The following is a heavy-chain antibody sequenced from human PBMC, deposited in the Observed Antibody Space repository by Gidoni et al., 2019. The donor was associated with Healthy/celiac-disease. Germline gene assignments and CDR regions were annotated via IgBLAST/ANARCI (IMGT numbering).Heavy chain of an antibody. D-gene: IGHD3-22*01. CDR1: GGSISSSSYY. J-gene: IGHJ4*02. V-gene: IGHV4-39*01. CDR3: ARHGLLGDDSSGFAF. CDR2: IYYSGST. Sequence: QLQLQESGPGLVKPSETLSLTCTVSGGSISSSSYYWGWIRQPPGKGLEWIGSIYYSGSTYYNPSLKSRVTISVDTSKNQFSLKLSSVTAADTAVYCCARHGLLGDDSSGFAFWGQGTLVTVSS.